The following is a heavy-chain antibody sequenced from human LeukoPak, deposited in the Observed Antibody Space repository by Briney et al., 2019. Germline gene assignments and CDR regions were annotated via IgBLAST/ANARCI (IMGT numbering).Heavy chain of an antibody. CDR3: ARDGYSGSEAL. Sequence: PSETLTLTCTVSGGSISSYYWSWIRQPPGKGLKWIGNIYYSGYTTYSPSLRSRVTISVDTFKNQFSLKLSSVTAADTAVYYCARDGYSGSEALWGQGTLVTVSS. D-gene: IGHD5-12*01. CDR1: GGSISSYY. V-gene: IGHV4-59*01. J-gene: IGHJ4*02. CDR2: IYYSGYT.